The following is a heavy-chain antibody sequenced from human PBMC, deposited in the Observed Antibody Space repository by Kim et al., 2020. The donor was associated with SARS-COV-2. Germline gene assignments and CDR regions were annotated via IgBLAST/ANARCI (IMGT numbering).Heavy chain of an antibody. CDR3: ARVYDFWSGYSRYYYGMDV. D-gene: IGHD3-3*01. V-gene: IGHV1-69*13. Sequence: SVKVSCKASGGTFSSYAISWVRQAPGQGLEWMGGIIPIFGTANYAQKFQGRVTITADESTSTAYMELSSLRSEDTAVYYCARVYDFWSGYSRYYYGMDVWGQGTTVTVSS. CDR2: IIPIFGTA. J-gene: IGHJ6*02. CDR1: GGTFSSYA.